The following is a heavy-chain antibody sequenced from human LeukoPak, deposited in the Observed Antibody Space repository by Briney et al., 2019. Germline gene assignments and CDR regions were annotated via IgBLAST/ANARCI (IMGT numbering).Heavy chain of an antibody. J-gene: IGHJ4*02. CDR3: ARSPAFYDGAVVKYYFDY. D-gene: IGHD6-19*01. Sequence: GGSLRLSCAVSGFTVYTNSMSWVRQVPGKGLEWVSVIYTGGTTHYADSVKGRFTISRDNSKNTLYLEMNSLRAEDAAVYFCARSPAFYDGAVVKYYFDYWGQGTLVTVSS. CDR2: IYTGGTT. V-gene: IGHV3-53*01. CDR1: GFTVYTNS.